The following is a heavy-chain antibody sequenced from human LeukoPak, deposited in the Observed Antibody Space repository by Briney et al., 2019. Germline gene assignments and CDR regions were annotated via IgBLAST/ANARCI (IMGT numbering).Heavy chain of an antibody. V-gene: IGHV3-23*01. D-gene: IGHD4/OR15-4a*01. Sequence: GGTLRLSCEASGFTFSKFGMSWVRQAPGKGLEWVSSISGSGGSTYYADSAKGRFTISRDNSKNTLYLQMNSLRAEDTAVYYCARRAGAYSHPYDYWGQGTLVTVSS. CDR2: ISGSGGST. CDR3: ARRAGAYSHPYDY. CDR1: GFTFSKFG. J-gene: IGHJ4*02.